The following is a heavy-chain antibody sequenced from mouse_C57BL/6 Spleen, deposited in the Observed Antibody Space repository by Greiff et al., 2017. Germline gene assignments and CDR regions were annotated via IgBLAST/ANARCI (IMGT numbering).Heavy chain of an antibody. CDR1: GYTFTDYE. CDR3: ETAGDGY. Sequence: VQLQESGAELVRPGASVTLSCKASGYTFTDYEMHWVKQTPVHGLEWIGAIDPETGGTAYNQKFKGKAILTADKSSSTAYMELRSLTSEDSAVYYCETAGDGYWGQGTTLTVSS. V-gene: IGHV1-15*01. D-gene: IGHD3-2*01. J-gene: IGHJ2*01. CDR2: IDPETGGT.